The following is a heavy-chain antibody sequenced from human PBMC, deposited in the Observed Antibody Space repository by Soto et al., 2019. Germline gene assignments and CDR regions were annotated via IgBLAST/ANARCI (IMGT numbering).Heavy chain of an antibody. V-gene: IGHV3-23*01. CDR3: AKDSVLLWFGELFLHLTAENYFDY. D-gene: IGHD3-10*01. Sequence: GGSLRLSCAASGFTFSSYAMSWVRQAPGKGLEWVSAISGSGGSTYYADSVKGRFTISRDNSKNTLYLQMNSLRAEDTAVYYCAKDSVLLWFGELFLHLTAENYFDYWGQGTLVTVSS. CDR1: GFTFSSYA. CDR2: ISGSGGST. J-gene: IGHJ4*02.